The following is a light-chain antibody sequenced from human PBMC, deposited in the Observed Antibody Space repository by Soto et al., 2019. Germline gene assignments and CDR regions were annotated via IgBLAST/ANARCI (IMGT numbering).Light chain of an antibody. V-gene: IGKV4-1*01. Sequence: DIVMTQSPASLAVSLGERATINCKSSQRILYNSNNKNYLAWYQQKPGQPPKLLIYWASTRESGVPDRFSGSASGTDFTLTISSLQAEDVAVYFCQQYYTTLLSFGGGTKVEIK. CDR3: QQYYTTLLS. CDR1: QRILYNSNNKNY. CDR2: WAS. J-gene: IGKJ4*01.